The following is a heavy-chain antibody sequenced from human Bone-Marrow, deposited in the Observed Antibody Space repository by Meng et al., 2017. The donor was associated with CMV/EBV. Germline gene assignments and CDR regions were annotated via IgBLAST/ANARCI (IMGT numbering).Heavy chain of an antibody. CDR1: GFTVSSYA. J-gene: IGHJ4*02. CDR3: ARGRIIAAPYFDY. Sequence: AASGFTVSSYAMHWVRQAPGKGLEWVAVISYDGSNKYYADSVKGRFTISRDNSKNTLYLQMNSLRAEDTAVYYCARGRIIAAPYFDYWGQGTLVTVSS. V-gene: IGHV3-30*04. D-gene: IGHD6-6*01. CDR2: ISYDGSNK.